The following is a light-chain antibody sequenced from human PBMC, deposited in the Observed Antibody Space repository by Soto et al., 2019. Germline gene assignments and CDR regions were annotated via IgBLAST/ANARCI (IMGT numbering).Light chain of an antibody. CDR3: QQRSNWPLT. J-gene: IGKJ4*01. Sequence: EIVLTQSPATLSLSPGERATLSCRASQSISSHLAWYQQKPGQAPRLLIYDASNRAPGIPPRFSGSGSGTDFTLTISRLEPEDFAVYYCQQRSNWPLTFGGGTKVEI. V-gene: IGKV3-11*01. CDR1: QSISSH. CDR2: DAS.